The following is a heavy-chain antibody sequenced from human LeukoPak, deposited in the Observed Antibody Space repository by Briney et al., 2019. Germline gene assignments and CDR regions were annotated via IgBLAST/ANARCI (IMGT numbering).Heavy chain of an antibody. V-gene: IGHV4-30-2*01. D-gene: IGHD6-13*01. CDR1: GGSISSGGYS. Sequence: SQTLSLTCAVHGGSISSGGYSRSWIRQPPGKGLEWIGYIYHRGSTYYNPSLKSRVTISVDRSKNQFSLKLSSVTAADTAVYYCARAKYSSSSRLYYYYGMGVWGKGTTVTVSS. J-gene: IGHJ6*04. CDR2: IYHRGST. CDR3: ARAKYSSSSRLYYYYGMGV.